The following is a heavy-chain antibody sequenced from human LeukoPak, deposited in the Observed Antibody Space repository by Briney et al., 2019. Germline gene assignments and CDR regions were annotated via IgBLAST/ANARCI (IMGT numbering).Heavy chain of an antibody. V-gene: IGHV3-30*03. CDR2: ISYDGSNK. CDR3: GMIVVVNGPTAFDI. Sequence: GGSLRLSCAASGFTFKSYGMHWVRQAAGKGLEWVAVISYDGSNKYYADSVKGRFTISRDNSKNTLYLQMNSLRAEDTAVYYCGMIVVVNGPTAFDIWGQGTMVTVSS. CDR1: GFTFKSYG. J-gene: IGHJ3*02. D-gene: IGHD3-22*01.